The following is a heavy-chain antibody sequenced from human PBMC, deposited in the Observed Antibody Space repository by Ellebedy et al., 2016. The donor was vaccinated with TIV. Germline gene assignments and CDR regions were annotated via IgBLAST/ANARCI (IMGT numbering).Heavy chain of an antibody. Sequence: GESLKISCAASGFTFMNYAMTWVRQAPGQGLEWVSVITGSGGKTYYADSVKGRFTISRDNSKNTVFLQMNNLRVEDTAIYYCAKEVGVHGTPYFDFWGQGTLVTVSS. CDR1: GFTFMNYA. V-gene: IGHV3-23*01. D-gene: IGHD6-19*01. CDR2: ITGSGGKT. J-gene: IGHJ4*02. CDR3: AKEVGVHGTPYFDF.